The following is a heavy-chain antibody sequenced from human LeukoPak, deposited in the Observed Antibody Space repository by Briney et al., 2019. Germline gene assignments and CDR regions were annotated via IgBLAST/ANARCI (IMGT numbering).Heavy chain of an antibody. D-gene: IGHD1-1*01. CDR3: ARDGDDDYDY. Sequence: GRPLRLSCAASGFTFSSYAMHWVRQAPGKGLEWVAVISYDGSNKYYADSVKGRFTISRDNSKNSLYLQMNSLRAEDTAVYYCARDGDDDYDYWGQGTLVTVSS. J-gene: IGHJ4*02. V-gene: IGHV3-30*04. CDR1: GFTFSSYA. CDR2: ISYDGSNK.